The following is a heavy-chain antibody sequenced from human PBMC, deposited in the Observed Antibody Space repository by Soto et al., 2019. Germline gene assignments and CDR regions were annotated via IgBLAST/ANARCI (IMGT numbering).Heavy chain of an antibody. CDR3: ASSYGSGYRAFDY. Sequence: QVQLVQSGAEVKRPGSSVKVSCKASGDTFNFYSINWVRQAPGLVLEWMGRVNPIVSMSNYAQKFQGRVTMTAAKSTSTAYLELSSLRSEDTAIYYCASSYGSGYRAFDYWGQGALVTVSS. CDR2: VNPIVSMS. J-gene: IGHJ4*02. D-gene: IGHD3-10*01. CDR1: GDTFNFYS. V-gene: IGHV1-69*02.